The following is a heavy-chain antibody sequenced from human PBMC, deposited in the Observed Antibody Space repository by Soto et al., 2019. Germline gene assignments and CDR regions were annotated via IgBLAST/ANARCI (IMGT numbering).Heavy chain of an antibody. CDR2: IIPILGIA. Sequence: QVQLVQSGAEVKKPGSSVKVSCKASGGTFSSYTISWVRQAPGQGLEWMGRIIPILGIANYAQKFQGRVTITADKTTSTAYMELSSLRSEDTAVYYCARGRLRGGAYYYGSGGSVPPGYGMDVWGQGTTVTVSS. CDR1: GGTFSSYT. J-gene: IGHJ6*02. CDR3: ARGRLRGGAYYYGSGGSVPPGYGMDV. D-gene: IGHD3-10*01. V-gene: IGHV1-69*02.